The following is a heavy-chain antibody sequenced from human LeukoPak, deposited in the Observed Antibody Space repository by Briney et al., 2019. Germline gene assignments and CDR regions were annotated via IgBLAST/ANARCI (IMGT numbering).Heavy chain of an antibody. CDR2: ISAYNGNT. CDR1: GYTFTSYG. CDR3: ARESTSDTVVVPAANYYYYYGMDV. D-gene: IGHD2-2*01. J-gene: IGHJ6*02. Sequence: ASVKVSCKASGYTFTSYGISWVLQAPGQGLEWMGWISAYNGNTNYAQKLQGRVTMTTDTSTSTAYMELRSLRSDDTAVYYCARESTSDTVVVPAANYYYYYGMDVWGQGTTVTVSS. V-gene: IGHV1-18*01.